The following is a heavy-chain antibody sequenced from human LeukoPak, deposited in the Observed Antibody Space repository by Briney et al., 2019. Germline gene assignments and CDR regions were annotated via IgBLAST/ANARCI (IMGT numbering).Heavy chain of an antibody. J-gene: IGHJ4*02. V-gene: IGHV4-39*01. CDR1: GGSISSSSYY. D-gene: IGHD3-9*01. Sequence: PSETLSLTCTVSGGSISSSSYYWGWIRQPPGKGLEWIGSIYYSGSTYYNPSLKSRVTISVDTSKNQFSLKLSSVTAADTAVYYCARLLPVYFDWSIPNYFDYWGQGTLVTVSS. CDR2: IYYSGST. CDR3: ARLLPVYFDWSIPNYFDY.